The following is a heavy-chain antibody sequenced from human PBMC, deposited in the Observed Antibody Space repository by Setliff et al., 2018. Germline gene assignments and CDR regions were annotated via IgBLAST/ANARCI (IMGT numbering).Heavy chain of an antibody. Sequence: SETLSLTCAVYGGSFSGYYWSWFRQSAGKGLEWIGRIYTGGSTNYNPSLKSRVTISVDTSKNQFSLKLSSVTAADTAVYYCASYRQDVNYWGQGTLVTVS. J-gene: IGHJ4*02. CDR1: GGSFSGYY. CDR3: ASYRQDVNY. D-gene: IGHD3-16*01. CDR2: IYTGGST. V-gene: IGHV4-59*10.